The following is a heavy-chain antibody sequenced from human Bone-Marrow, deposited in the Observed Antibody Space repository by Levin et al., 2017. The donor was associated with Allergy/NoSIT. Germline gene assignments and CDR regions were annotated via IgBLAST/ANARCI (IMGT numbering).Heavy chain of an antibody. Sequence: PGGSLRLSCEASGFTFSDHFMDWVRQAPGKGLEWVGRIRKKVNKYTTEYAASVKDRFIISRDDSKSSLYLQMNSLKIEDTAVYYCARPLSESGSDYLDYWGQGTLVTVSS. J-gene: IGHJ4*02. V-gene: IGHV3-72*01. D-gene: IGHD5-12*01. CDR3: ARPLSESGSDYLDY. CDR1: GFTFSDHF. CDR2: IRKKVNKYTT.